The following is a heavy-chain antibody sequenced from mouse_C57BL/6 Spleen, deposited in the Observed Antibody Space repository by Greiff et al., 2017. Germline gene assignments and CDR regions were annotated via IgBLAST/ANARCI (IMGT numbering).Heavy chain of an antibody. CDR3: ARYGSSAQRYFDV. Sequence: EVKLMESGGGLVKPGGSLKLSCAASGFTFSDYGMHWVRQAPEKGREWVAYISSGCSTIYYADTVKGRFTMSRDNAKNTLFLQMTSLRSEDTAMYYCARYGSSAQRYFDVWGTGTTVTVSS. CDR2: ISSGCSTI. D-gene: IGHD1-1*01. CDR1: GFTFSDYG. J-gene: IGHJ1*03. V-gene: IGHV5-17*01.